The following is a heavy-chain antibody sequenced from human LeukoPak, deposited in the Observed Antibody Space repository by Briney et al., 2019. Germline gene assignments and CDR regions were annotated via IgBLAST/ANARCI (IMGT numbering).Heavy chain of an antibody. CDR1: GGSISSYY. CDR3: AREASKGYCSGGSCYSVDAFDI. CDR2: IYTSGST. Sequence: ETLSLTCTVSGGSISSYYWSWIRQPAGKGLEWIGRIYTSGSTNYNPSLKGRVTMSVDTSKNQFSLKLSSVTAADTAVYYCAREASKGYCSGGSCYSVDAFDIWGQGTMVTVSS. V-gene: IGHV4-4*07. D-gene: IGHD2-15*01. J-gene: IGHJ3*02.